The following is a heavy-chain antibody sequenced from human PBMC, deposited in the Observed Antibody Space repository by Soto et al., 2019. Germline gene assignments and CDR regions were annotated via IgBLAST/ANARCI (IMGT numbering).Heavy chain of an antibody. D-gene: IGHD2-2*01. CDR1: GYTFTSYD. J-gene: IGHJ4*02. CDR3: ARVGCSSTSCYADFDY. CDR2: MNPNSGNT. V-gene: IGHV1-8*01. Sequence: QVQLVQSGAEVKKPGASVKVSCKASGYTFTSYDINWVRQATGQGLEWTGWMNPNSGNTGYAQKFQGRVTMTRNTSISTAYMELSSLRSEDTAVYYCARVGCSSTSCYADFDYWGQGTLVTVSS.